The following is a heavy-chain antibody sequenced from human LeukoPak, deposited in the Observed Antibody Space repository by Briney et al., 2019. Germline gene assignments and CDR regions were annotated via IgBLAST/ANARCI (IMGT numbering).Heavy chain of an antibody. CDR2: ISYDGSNK. J-gene: IGHJ4*02. D-gene: IGHD3-22*01. CDR3: AGARESYYDKSGYYPLDY. Sequence: PGGSLRLSCAASGFTFSSYAMHWVRQAPGKGLEWVAVISYDGSNKYYADSVKGRFTISKDTSMNTLFLHLNSLRAEDTAIYYCAGARESYYDKSGYYPLDYWGQGTLVTVSS. V-gene: IGHV3-30*04. CDR1: GFTFSSYA.